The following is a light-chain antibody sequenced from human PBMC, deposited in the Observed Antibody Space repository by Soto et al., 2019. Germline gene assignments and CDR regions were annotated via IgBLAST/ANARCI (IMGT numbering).Light chain of an antibody. Sequence: EIVLTQSPGTLSLSPGERATLSCRASQSVSSSYLAWYQQKPGQAPRLIIYGASSRATGIPDRFSGSGSGTEFNLTISRLEPEDFEMYYCQHYGSSPRTFGQGTKVDI. J-gene: IGKJ1*01. V-gene: IGKV3-20*01. CDR2: GAS. CDR3: QHYGSSPRT. CDR1: QSVSSSY.